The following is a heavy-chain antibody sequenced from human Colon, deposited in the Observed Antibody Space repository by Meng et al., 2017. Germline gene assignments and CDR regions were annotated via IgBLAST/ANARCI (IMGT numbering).Heavy chain of an antibody. CDR2: IYTSGST. J-gene: IGHJ3*02. CDR1: GGSISSYY. CDR3: ARVLRGTGTSLDAFDI. D-gene: IGHD1-1*01. V-gene: IGHV4-4*07. Sequence: SETLSLTCTVSGGSISSYYWSWIRQPAGKGLEWIGRIYTSGSTNYNPSLKSRVTMSVDTSKNQFSLKLSSVTAADTAVYYCARVLRGTGTSLDAFDIWGQGTRVTVSS.